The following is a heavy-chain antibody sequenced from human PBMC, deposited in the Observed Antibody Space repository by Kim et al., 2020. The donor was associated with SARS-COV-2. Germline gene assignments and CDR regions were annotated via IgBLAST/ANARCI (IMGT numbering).Heavy chain of an antibody. V-gene: IGHV3-33*01. CDR2: IWYDGSNK. J-gene: IGHJ4*02. CDR1: GFTFSTYG. Sequence: GGSLRLSCAASGFTFSTYGMHWVRQAPGKGLEWVAIIWYDGSNKFYADSVKGRFTISRDNSKNTLYLQMNSLRAEDTAVYYCARSSPVPDYGDYWGQGTLVTVSS. CDR3: ARSSPVPDYGDY.